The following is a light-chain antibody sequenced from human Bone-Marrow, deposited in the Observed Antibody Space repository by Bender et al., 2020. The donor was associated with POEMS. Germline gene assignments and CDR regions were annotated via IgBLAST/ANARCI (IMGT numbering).Light chain of an antibody. Sequence: QSALAQPASVSGSPGQSITISCTGSSSDVGSYNLVSWYQQHPGKAPKLMIYEGLKRPSGVSSRFSGSKSGNTASLTVSGLQAEDEADYYCNSYGGSNNYAVFGGGTKLTVL. CDR2: EGL. CDR1: SSDVGSYNL. J-gene: IGLJ2*01. V-gene: IGLV2-14*02. CDR3: NSYGGSNNYAV.